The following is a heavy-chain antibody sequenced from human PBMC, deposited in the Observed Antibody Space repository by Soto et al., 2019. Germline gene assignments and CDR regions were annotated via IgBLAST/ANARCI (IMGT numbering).Heavy chain of an antibody. J-gene: IGHJ6*02. CDR3: AKDWYSARRPYYYGMDV. V-gene: IGHV3-30*18. Sequence: GGSLRLSCAASGFTFSSYGMHWVRQAPGKGLEWVAVISYDGSNKYYADSVKGRFTISRDNSKNTLYLQMNSLRAEDTAVYYCAKDWYSARRPYYYGMDVWGQGTTVTVSS. CDR2: ISYDGSNK. CDR1: GFTFSSYG. D-gene: IGHD1-1*01.